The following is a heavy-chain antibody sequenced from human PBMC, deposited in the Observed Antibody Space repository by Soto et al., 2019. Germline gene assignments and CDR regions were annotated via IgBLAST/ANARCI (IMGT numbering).Heavy chain of an antibody. V-gene: IGHV3-33*08. CDR1: GFTFSSYG. D-gene: IGHD3-22*01. CDR2: IGFDRSTK. Sequence: PGGSLRLSCAASGFTFSSYGMHWVRQAPGKGLEWVAVIGFDRSTKYYADSVKGRFTISRDNAKNSLYLQMNSLRAEDTAVYYCARDQLYYNDISGRPLNAFDVWGQGTMVTVSS. CDR3: ARDQLYYNDISGRPLNAFDV. J-gene: IGHJ3*01.